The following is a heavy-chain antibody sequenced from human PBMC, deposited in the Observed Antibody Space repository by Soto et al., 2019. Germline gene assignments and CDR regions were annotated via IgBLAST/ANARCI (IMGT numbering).Heavy chain of an antibody. V-gene: IGHV1-69*12. CDR1: GGTFSSYA. CDR2: LIPIFGTA. J-gene: IGHJ5*02. Sequence: QVQLVQSGAEVKKPGSSVKVSCKASGGTFSSYAISWVRQAPGQGLEWMGGLIPIFGTANYAQKFQGRVTITADESTSTAYMELSSLRSEDTAVYYCARVPVITMVRGDSVNWFDPWGQGTLVTVSS. D-gene: IGHD3-10*01. CDR3: ARVPVITMVRGDSVNWFDP.